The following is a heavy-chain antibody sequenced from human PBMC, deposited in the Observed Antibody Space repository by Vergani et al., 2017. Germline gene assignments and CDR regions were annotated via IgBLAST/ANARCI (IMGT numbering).Heavy chain of an antibody. CDR3: ARGVNGGGSYYPDY. D-gene: IGHD1-26*01. CDR2: IYYSGST. CDR1: GGSVSSGSYY. J-gene: IGHJ4*02. Sequence: QVQLQESGPGLVKPSETLSLTCTVSGGSVSSGSYYWSWIRQPAGKGLEWIGYIYYSGSTNYNPSLKSRVTISVDTSKNQFSLKLSSVTAADTAVYYCARGVNGGGSYYPDYWGQGTLVTVSS. V-gene: IGHV4-61*10.